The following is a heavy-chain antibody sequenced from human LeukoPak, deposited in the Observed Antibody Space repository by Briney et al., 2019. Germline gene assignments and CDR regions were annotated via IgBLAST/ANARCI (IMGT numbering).Heavy chain of an antibody. CDR3: TTEGGWSFYFDY. D-gene: IGHD2-15*01. Sequence: GGSLRLSCAASGFNFNNPWMSWVRQAPGKGLEWVGRIKSKSDGGTPDYAAPVKGRFAISRDDSKNTLYLQMNSLKTEDTAVYYCTTEGGWSFYFDYWGQGTLVTVSS. J-gene: IGHJ4*02. CDR2: IKSKSDGGTP. CDR1: GFNFNNPW. V-gene: IGHV3-15*01.